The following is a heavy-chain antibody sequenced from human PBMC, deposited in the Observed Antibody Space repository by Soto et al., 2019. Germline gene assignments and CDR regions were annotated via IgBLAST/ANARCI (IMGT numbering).Heavy chain of an antibody. D-gene: IGHD3-16*01. J-gene: IGHJ4*02. CDR1: GHSFTNYW. CDR3: VRFLGVAGIDY. Sequence: EVQLVQSGAEVKKSGESLKISCKGSGHSFTNYWIGWVRQTPGKGLEWMGIIYPADSETKYSPSFQGQVTISADKSITIAYLQWSSLKASDTAMYYCVRFLGVAGIDYWGQGTLVTVSS. CDR2: IYPADSET. V-gene: IGHV5-51*01.